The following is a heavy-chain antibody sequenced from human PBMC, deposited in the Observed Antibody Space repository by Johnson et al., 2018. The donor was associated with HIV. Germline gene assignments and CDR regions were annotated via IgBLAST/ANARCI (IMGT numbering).Heavy chain of an antibody. V-gene: IGHV3-9*01. CDR1: GFSFDAYG. CDR2: ISFHSGTI. D-gene: IGHD2-21*01. Sequence: VQLVESGGGLVQPGRSLRLSCAASGFSFDAYGMHWVRQPPGKGLEWVAGISFHSGTIGYADSVKGRFTISRDNAKNSLYLQMNSLRAEDTAVYYCAKDRYSLTRDTFDIWGQGTMVTVSS. J-gene: IGHJ3*02. CDR3: AKDRYSLTRDTFDI.